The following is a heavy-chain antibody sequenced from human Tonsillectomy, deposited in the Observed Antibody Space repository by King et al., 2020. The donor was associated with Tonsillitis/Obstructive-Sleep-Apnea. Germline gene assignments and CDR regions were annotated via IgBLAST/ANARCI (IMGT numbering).Heavy chain of an antibody. D-gene: IGHD4/OR15-4a*01. CDR1: GFTFSSYE. V-gene: IGHV3-48*03. CDR3: ARRVPYWGMDV. Sequence: LQLVQSGGGLVQPGGSLRLSCVTSGFTFSSYEMNWVRQAPGKGLEWVSYISRSDNTIHDADSVKGRFTISRDNAKNSVFLKMNSLRVEDTAVYYCARRVPYWGMDVWGHGTTVTVSS. CDR2: ISRSDNTI. J-gene: IGHJ6*02.